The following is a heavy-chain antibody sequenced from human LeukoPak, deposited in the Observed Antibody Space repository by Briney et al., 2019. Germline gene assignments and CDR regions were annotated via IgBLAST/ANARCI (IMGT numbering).Heavy chain of an antibody. CDR2: IYSGGST. D-gene: IGHD3-3*01. Sequence: PGGSLRLSCTASGFTVSSNYMSWVRQAPGKGLEWVSVIYSGGSTYYADSVKGRFTISRDNSKNTLYLQMNSLRAEDTAVYYCARVAIFGEDYFDYWGQGTLVTVSS. CDR3: ARVAIFGEDYFDY. CDR1: GFTVSSNY. J-gene: IGHJ4*02. V-gene: IGHV3-53*01.